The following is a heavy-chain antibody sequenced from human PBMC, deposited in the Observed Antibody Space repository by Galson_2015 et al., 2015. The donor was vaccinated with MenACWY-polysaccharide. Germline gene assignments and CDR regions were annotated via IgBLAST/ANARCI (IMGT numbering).Heavy chain of an antibody. V-gene: IGHV3-30*18. J-gene: IGHJ4*02. Sequence: SLRLSCTASGFSFRSYGMHWVRQAPGKGLEWVAVMSYDGSNKYYIDSVKGRFTISKDISKNTLYLQMDSLRIEDTAVYYCAKGASDSDYWGQGTLVTVSS. D-gene: IGHD3-10*01. CDR3: AKGASDSDY. CDR2: MSYDGSNK. CDR1: GFSFRSYG.